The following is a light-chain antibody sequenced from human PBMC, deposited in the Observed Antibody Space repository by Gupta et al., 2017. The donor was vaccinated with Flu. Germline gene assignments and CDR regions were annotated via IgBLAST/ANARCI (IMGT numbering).Light chain of an antibody. CDR2: AAV. J-gene: IGKJ1*01. CDR3: LQGDSFPRT. V-gene: IGKV1-12*01. CDR1: QGIGNW. Sequence: DIQMTQSPSSVSASVGDRVTITCRASQGIGNWLAWYQQKPGKAPKLLIYAAVNLESGVPSRFSGTGSATDFALTISILQPDDFATYYCLQGDSFPRTFGRSTNVEIK.